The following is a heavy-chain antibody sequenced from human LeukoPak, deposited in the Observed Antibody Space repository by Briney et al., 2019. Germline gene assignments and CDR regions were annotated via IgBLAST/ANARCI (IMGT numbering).Heavy chain of an antibody. J-gene: IGHJ4*02. D-gene: IGHD7-27*01. CDR2: IVSDGGRA. CDR3: ARDSITEDNSLDY. CDR1: GFTFSTYG. V-gene: IGHV3-33*05. Sequence: GGSLILSCSASGFTFSTYGMQWVRQTPGKGLEWVAVIVSDGGRAHYGDSVRGRFTISRDNSKNTLYLQMNSLRAEDTAVYYRARDSITEDNSLDYWGRGILVTVSS.